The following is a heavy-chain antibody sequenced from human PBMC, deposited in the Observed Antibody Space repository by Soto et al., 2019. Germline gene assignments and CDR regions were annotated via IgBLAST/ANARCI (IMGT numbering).Heavy chain of an antibody. V-gene: IGHV3-53*01. CDR2: IYSGGST. Sequence: LRLSCAGSGFSVIRSYMNWVRQAPGKVLEWLSIIYSGGSTKYADSVKDRFTISRDTSKNTVYLHMDRLRAEDTAVYYCARDSPEYGTGSPLESWGQGTLFSVSS. CDR3: ARDSPEYGTGSPLES. D-gene: IGHD3-10*01. J-gene: IGHJ4*02. CDR1: GFSVIRSY.